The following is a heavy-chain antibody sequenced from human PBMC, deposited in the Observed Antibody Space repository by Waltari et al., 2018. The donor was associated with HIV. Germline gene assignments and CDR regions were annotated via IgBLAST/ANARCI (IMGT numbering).Heavy chain of an antibody. CDR3: ARDGGSPPNRWFDP. J-gene: IGHJ5*02. CDR2: ISSSSNFI. CDR1: GFSFSRYS. Sequence: EVHLVESGGGLVKRGGSLRPSCAASGFSFSRYSMNWVRQAPGKGLEWVSSISSSSNFIYYADSVKGRFTISRDNAKNSLYLQMNSLRAEDTAVYYCARDGGSPPNRWFDPWGQGTLVTVSS. D-gene: IGHD1-26*01. V-gene: IGHV3-21*01.